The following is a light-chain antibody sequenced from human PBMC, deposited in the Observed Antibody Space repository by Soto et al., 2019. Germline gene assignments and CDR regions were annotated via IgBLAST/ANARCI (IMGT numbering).Light chain of an antibody. J-gene: IGLJ1*01. CDR1: SSDVGSYNL. CDR3: CSYTSSSTLV. CDR2: EGS. V-gene: IGLV2-14*02. Sequence: QSVLAQPASVSGSPGQSITISCTGTSSDVGSYNLVSWYQQHPGKAPKLMIYEGSKRPSGVSNCFSGSKSGNTASLTISGLQAEDEADYYCCSYTSSSTLVFGTGTKVTVL.